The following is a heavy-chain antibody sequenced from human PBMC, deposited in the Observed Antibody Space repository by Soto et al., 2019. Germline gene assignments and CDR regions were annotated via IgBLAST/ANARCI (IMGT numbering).Heavy chain of an antibody. Sequence: QITLKESGPTLVKPTQTLTLTCTFSAFALSTSGVGVGWIRQPPGKALEWLTFIYWDDDKRYSPSLKSRLTITKDTSNNQVVLTIANMDPVDPAAYYCARLVAAGITYYFNSWGQGPLVTVSS. CDR1: AFALSTSGVG. V-gene: IGHV2-5*02. CDR3: ARLVAAGITYYFNS. CDR2: IYWDDDK. J-gene: IGHJ4*02. D-gene: IGHD2-21*01.